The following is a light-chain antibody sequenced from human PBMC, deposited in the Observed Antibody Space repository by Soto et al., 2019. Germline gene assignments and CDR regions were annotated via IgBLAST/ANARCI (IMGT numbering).Light chain of an antibody. CDR1: SSDIGAYKY. CDR3: SSYTTTTTLEV. J-gene: IGLJ1*01. Sequence: QSALTQPASVSGSPGQSITISCSGTSSDIGAYKYVSWYQQHPGKAPKVMIYEVSNRPSGVSNRFSGSKSGNMASLTISGLQAEDEADYYCSSYTTTTTLEVFGTGTKVTVL. V-gene: IGLV2-14*01. CDR2: EVS.